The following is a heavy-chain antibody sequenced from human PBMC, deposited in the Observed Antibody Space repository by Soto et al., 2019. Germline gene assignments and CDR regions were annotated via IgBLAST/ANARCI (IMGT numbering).Heavy chain of an antibody. J-gene: IGHJ5*02. D-gene: IGHD4-17*01. CDR2: IYYSGST. Sequence: SETLSLTCTVSGGSISSGGYYWSWIRQHPGKGLEWIGYIYYSGSTYYNPSLKSRVTISVDMSKNQFSLKLSSVTAADTAVYYCARTTVTPQARWFDPWGQGTLVTVSS. CDR1: GGSISSGGYY. V-gene: IGHV4-31*03. CDR3: ARTTVTPQARWFDP.